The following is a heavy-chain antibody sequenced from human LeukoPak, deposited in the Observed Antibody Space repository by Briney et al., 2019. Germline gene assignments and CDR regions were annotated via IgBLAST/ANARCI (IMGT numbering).Heavy chain of an antibody. Sequence: GGSLRLSCAASGFTFNSYWMNWVRQAPGKGLEWVADIKQDGSEKYYVDSVKGRFTISRDNAENSLYLQMNSLRAEDTAVYYCATSRTFDYWGQGTLVTVSS. CDR1: GFTFNSYW. CDR2: IKQDGSEK. V-gene: IGHV3-7*01. J-gene: IGHJ4*02. CDR3: ATSRTFDY. D-gene: IGHD1-7*01.